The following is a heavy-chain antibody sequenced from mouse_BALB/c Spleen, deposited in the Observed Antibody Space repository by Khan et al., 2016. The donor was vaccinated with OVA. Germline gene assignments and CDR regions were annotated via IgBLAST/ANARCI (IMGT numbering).Heavy chain of an antibody. CDR2: IWGDGST. V-gene: IGHV2-6-7*01. J-gene: IGHJ4*01. D-gene: IGHD2-14*01. CDR1: GFSLTGYG. CDR3: ARAYYRYDGYYAMDY. Sequence: QMQLEESGPGLVAPSQSLSITCTVSGFSLTGYGVNWVRQPPGKGLEWLGMIWGDGSTDYNSTLKSRLSIRKDNSKSQVLLKMNSLQTDDTAMYYCARAYYRYDGYYAMDYWGQGTSGTVSS.